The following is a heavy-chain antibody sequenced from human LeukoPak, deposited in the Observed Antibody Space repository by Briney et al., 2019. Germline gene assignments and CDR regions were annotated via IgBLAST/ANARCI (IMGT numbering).Heavy chain of an antibody. CDR3: ARVSRLYCSSTSCNKLYYYGMDV. CDR2: IYYSGST. Sequence: SETLSLTCTVSGGSISSGSYYWGWLRQPPGKGLEWIGSIYYSGSTYYNPSLKSRVTISVDTSKNQFSLKLSSVTAADTAVYYCARVSRLYCSSTSCNKLYYYGMDVWGQGTMVTVSS. CDR1: GGSISSGSYY. J-gene: IGHJ6*02. V-gene: IGHV4-39*07. D-gene: IGHD2-2*01.